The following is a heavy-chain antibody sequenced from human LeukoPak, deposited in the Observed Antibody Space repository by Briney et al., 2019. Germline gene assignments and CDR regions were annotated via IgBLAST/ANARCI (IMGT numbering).Heavy chain of an antibody. J-gene: IGHJ4*02. CDR1: GFTFSSYA. CDR2: ISDDESIK. Sequence: GGSLRLSCAASGFTFSSYAMHWVRQAPGKGLEWVAVISDDESIKYYADSVKGRFTISGDNSKNTLYLQMNSLRADDTALYYCAGRLLWFGELYKSQYFFDYWGQGTLVIVSS. CDR3: AGRLLWFGELYKSQYFFDY. D-gene: IGHD3-10*01. V-gene: IGHV3-30-3*01.